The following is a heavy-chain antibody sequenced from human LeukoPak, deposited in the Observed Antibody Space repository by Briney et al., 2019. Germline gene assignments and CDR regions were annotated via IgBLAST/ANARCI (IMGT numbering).Heavy chain of an antibody. Sequence: GGSLRLSCVASGFTFGKYWMSWVRQAPGKGLEWVANIKLDGSEKNYVDSVKGRFAISRDNTKNSLYLQMNSLRAEDTAVYYCARDLGGSDSSNWGQGTLVTVSS. J-gene: IGHJ4*02. CDR2: IKLDGSEK. CDR3: ARDLGGSDSSN. CDR1: GFTFGKYW. V-gene: IGHV3-7*01. D-gene: IGHD2-21*01.